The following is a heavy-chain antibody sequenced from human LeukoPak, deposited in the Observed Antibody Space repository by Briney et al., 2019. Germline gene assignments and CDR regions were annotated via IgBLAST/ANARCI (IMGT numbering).Heavy chain of an antibody. Sequence: PGRSLRLSCAASGFTFSSYAMHWVRQAPGKGLEWVAVISYDGSNKYYADSVKGRFTISRDNSKNTLYLQMNSLRAEDTAVYYCARDPSTLTVGALFDYWGQGTLVTVSS. CDR3: ARDPSTLTVGALFDY. CDR2: ISYDGSNK. CDR1: GFTFSSYA. J-gene: IGHJ4*02. D-gene: IGHD1-26*01. V-gene: IGHV3-30-3*01.